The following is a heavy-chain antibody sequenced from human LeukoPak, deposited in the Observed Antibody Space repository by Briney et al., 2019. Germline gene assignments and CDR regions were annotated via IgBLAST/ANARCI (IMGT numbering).Heavy chain of an antibody. D-gene: IGHD2-15*01. V-gene: IGHV3-21*01. CDR1: GFTFSSYS. CDR2: ISSSSSYI. CDR3: AGNRCSGGSCYPTDY. Sequence: GGSLRLSCAASGFTFSSYSMNWVRQAPGKGLEWVSSISSSSSYIYYADSVKGRFTISRDNAKNSLYLQMNGLRAEDTAVYYCAGNRCSGGSCYPTDYWGQGTLVTVSS. J-gene: IGHJ4*02.